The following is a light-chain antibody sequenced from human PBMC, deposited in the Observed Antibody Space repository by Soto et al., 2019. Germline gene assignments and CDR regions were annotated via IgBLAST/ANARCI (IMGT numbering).Light chain of an antibody. V-gene: IGKV1-39*01. J-gene: IGKJ1*01. Sequence: DIQMTRSPSSLSASVGDRVTITCRASQSISSYLNWYQQKPGKAPKLLIYAASSLQSGVPSRFSGSGSGTDFTLTISSLQPEDFATYYCQQSYSTLVTFGQGTKVEIK. CDR1: QSISSY. CDR3: QQSYSTLVT. CDR2: AAS.